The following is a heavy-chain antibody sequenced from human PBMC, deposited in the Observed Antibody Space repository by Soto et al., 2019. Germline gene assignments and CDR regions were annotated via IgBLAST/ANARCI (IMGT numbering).Heavy chain of an antibody. CDR2: IDPSDSYT. V-gene: IGHV5-10-1*01. D-gene: IGHD6-6*01. CDR3: ARQKGLSSKGVAARSWYYYGMDV. J-gene: IGHJ6*02. Sequence: GESLKISCKGSGYSFTIYWISWVRQVPGKGLEWMGRIDPSDSYTNYSPSFQGHVTISADKSISTAYLQWSSLKASDTAMYYCARQKGLSSKGVAARSWYYYGMDVWGQGTTVTVSS. CDR1: GYSFTIYW.